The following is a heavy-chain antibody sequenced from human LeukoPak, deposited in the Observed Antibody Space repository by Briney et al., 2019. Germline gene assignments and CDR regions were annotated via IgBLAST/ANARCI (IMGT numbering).Heavy chain of an antibody. J-gene: IGHJ3*02. CDR2: IYNSGST. CDR1: GGSISGYY. CDR3: ARDRGNVPDAFDI. D-gene: IGHD3-10*01. V-gene: IGHV4-59*01. Sequence: PETLSLTCTVSGGSISGYYWSWIRQPPGKGLEWIGYIYNSGSTNYNPSLKSRVTISVDRFKNQFSLKLNSVTAADTAVYYCARDRGNVPDAFDIWGQGTMVTVSS.